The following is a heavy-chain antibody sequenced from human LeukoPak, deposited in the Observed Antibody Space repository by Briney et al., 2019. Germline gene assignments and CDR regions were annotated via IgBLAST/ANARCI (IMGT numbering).Heavy chain of an antibody. V-gene: IGHV1-69*06. CDR3: ACVPLEWLHTDY. Sequence: GASVKVSCKASGGTFSSYAISWVRQAPGQGLEWMGGIIPIFGTANYAQKFQGRVTITADKSTSTAYMELRSLRSEDTAVYYCACVPLEWLHTDYWGQGTLVTVSS. CDR1: GGTFSSYA. J-gene: IGHJ4*02. D-gene: IGHD3-3*01. CDR2: IIPIFGTA.